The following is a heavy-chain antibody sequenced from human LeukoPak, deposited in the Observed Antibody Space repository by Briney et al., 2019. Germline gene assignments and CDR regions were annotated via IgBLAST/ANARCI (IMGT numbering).Heavy chain of an antibody. J-gene: IGHJ4*02. CDR1: GGSISSGDYY. Sequence: PSETLSLTCTVSGGSISSGDYYWSWIRQPPGKGLEWIGYIYYSGSTNYNPSLKSRVTISVDTSKNQFSLKLSSVTAADTAVYYCARGFPTVTHFDYWGQGTLVTVSS. CDR3: ARGFPTVTHFDY. CDR2: IYYSGST. V-gene: IGHV4-61*08. D-gene: IGHD4-17*01.